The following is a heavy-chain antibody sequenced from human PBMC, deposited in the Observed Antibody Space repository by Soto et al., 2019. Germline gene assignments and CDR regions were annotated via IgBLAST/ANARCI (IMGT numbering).Heavy chain of an antibody. CDR2: IYYSGST. V-gene: IGHV4-59*08. CDR1: GGSISSYY. J-gene: IGHJ6*03. D-gene: IGHD3-16*02. CDR3: ARHQPYYDYIWGSYRYMPDYYYYMDV. Sequence: PSETLSLTCTVSGGSISSYYWSWIRQPPGKGLEWIGYIYYSGSTNYNPSLKSRVTISVDTSKNQFSLKLSSVTAADTAVYYCARHQPYYDYIWGSYRYMPDYYYYMDVWGKGTTVT.